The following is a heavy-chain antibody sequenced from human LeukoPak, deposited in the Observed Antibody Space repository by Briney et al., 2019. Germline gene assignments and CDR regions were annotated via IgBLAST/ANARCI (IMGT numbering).Heavy chain of an antibody. D-gene: IGHD5-12*01. J-gene: IGHJ4*02. CDR1: GFTFNTYT. CDR2: ISSSSSYI. V-gene: IGHV3-21*01. CDR3: VREYSINHSLTPAFDY. Sequence: GGSLRLSCAASGFTFNTYTLSWVRQAPGQGLEWLSSISSSSSYIFYADSVKGRFTISRDNAKNSLYLQMDSLSAEDTAVYYCVREYSINHSLTPAFDYWGPGTLVTVSS.